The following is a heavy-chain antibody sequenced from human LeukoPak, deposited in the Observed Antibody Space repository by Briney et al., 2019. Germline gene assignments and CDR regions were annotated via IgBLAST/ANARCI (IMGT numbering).Heavy chain of an antibody. Sequence: PGGSLRLSCAASGFTFSSYSMNWVRQAPGKGLEWVSSISSSSSYIYYADSVKGRFTISRDNAKNSLYLQMNSLRAEDTAVYYCARIVVPAAYYYYYYMDVWGKGTTVTVS. CDR1: GFTFSSYS. V-gene: IGHV3-21*01. J-gene: IGHJ6*03. D-gene: IGHD2-2*01. CDR2: ISSSSSYI. CDR3: ARIVVPAAYYYYYYMDV.